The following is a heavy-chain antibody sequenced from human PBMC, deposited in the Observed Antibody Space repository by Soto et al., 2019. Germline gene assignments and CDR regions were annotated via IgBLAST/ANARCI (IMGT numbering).Heavy chain of an antibody. Sequence: QVQLVQSGAEVKKPGSSVRVSCKASEDTFNSYTINWVRQAPGQGLQWMGRTIPMLGMSNYALKFQGRVTITADNSTNTAYMERSRLRTDVTAVYFWATSYGSGSRAFDYGGQGTQVTVSS. J-gene: IGHJ4*02. CDR3: ATSYGSGSRAFDY. D-gene: IGHD3-10*01. CDR2: TIPMLGMS. V-gene: IGHV1-69*02. CDR1: EDTFNSYT.